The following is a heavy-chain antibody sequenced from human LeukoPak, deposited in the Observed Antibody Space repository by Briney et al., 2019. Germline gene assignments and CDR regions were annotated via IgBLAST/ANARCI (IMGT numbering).Heavy chain of an antibody. CDR2: IYYSGST. D-gene: IGHD6-13*01. J-gene: IGHJ4*02. CDR3: ARGAYSSSV. V-gene: IGHV4-59*01. CDR1: GASINSFY. Sequence: PSETLSLTCTVSGASINSFYWSWIRQPPGKGLEWIGYIYYSGSTNYNPSLKSRVTISVDTSKNQFSLKLSSVTAADTAVYYCARGAYSSSVWGQGTLVTVSS.